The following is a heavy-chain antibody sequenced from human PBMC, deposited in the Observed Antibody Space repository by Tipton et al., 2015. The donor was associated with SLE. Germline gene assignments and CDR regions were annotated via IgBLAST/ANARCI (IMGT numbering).Heavy chain of an antibody. Sequence: SLRLSCAASGFTFSSYAMHWVRQAPGKGLEWVAVISYDGSNKYYADSVKGRFTISRDNSKNTLYLQMNSLRSDDTAVYYCARDSGYRYSSVVDYWGQGTPVTVSS. CDR1: GFTFSSYA. J-gene: IGHJ4*02. CDR3: ARDSGYRYSSVVDY. V-gene: IGHV3-30-3*01. CDR2: ISYDGSNK. D-gene: IGHD5-18*01.